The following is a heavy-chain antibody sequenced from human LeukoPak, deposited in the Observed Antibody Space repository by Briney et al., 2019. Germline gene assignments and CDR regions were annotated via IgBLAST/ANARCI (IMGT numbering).Heavy chain of an antibody. D-gene: IGHD3-10*01. V-gene: IGHV4-59*01. CDR1: GGSISSYY. J-gene: IGHJ4*02. CDR3: ARGPRVGRLMVRGVDFDY. CDR2: IYYSGST. Sequence: PSETLSLTCTVSGGSISSYYWSWIRQPPGKGLECIGYIYYSGSTNYNPSLKSRVTISVDTSKNQFSLKLSSVTATDTAVYYCARGPRVGRLMVRGVDFDYWGQGSLVTVSS.